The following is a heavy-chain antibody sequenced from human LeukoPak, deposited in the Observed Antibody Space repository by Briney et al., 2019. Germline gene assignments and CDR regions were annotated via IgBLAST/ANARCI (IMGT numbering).Heavy chain of an antibody. Sequence: PSETLSLTCTVSGGSISSYYWSWIRQPPGKGLEWIGYIYYSGSTNYNPSLKSRVTISADTSKNQFSLKLSSVTAADTAVYYCARVEVTLTMGRGAKPLYWYFDLWGRGTLVTVSS. D-gene: IGHD3-10*01. CDR1: GGSISSYY. V-gene: IGHV4-59*01. CDR2: IYYSGST. CDR3: ARVEVTLTMGRGAKPLYWYFDL. J-gene: IGHJ2*01.